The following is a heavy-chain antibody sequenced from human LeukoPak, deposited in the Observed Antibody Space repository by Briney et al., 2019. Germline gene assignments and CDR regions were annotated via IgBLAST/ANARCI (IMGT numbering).Heavy chain of an antibody. CDR3: ARDLGGYSRYYMDV. D-gene: IGHD3-22*01. V-gene: IGHV4-59*01. J-gene: IGHJ6*03. CDR2: IHYSGST. CDR1: GGSINSYY. Sequence: SETLSLTCTVSGGSINSYYWSWIRQPPGKGLEWIGFIHYSGSTKYNPSLKSRVTISVDTSKNQFSLNLSFVTAADTAVYYCARDLGGYSRYYMDVWGKGTTVTVSS.